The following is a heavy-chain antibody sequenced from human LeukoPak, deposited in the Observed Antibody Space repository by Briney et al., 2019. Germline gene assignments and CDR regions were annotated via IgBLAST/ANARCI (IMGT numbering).Heavy chain of an antibody. V-gene: IGHV1-2*02. Sequence: ASVRVSCKASGYTLTDYYIHLVRQAPGQALEWMGWINPNSGDTKYPQNFQDRVTMTRDTSTTTAYMDLTRLKSEDTAVYYCARSERRLDISRYYCPMDVWGQGTTVTVSS. J-gene: IGHJ6*02. D-gene: IGHD1-1*01. CDR3: ARSERRLDISRYYCPMDV. CDR2: INPNSGDT. CDR1: GYTLTDYY.